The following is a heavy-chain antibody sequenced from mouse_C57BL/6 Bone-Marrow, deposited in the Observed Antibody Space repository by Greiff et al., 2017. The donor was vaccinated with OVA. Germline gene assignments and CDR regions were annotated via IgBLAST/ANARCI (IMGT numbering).Heavy chain of an antibody. J-gene: IGHJ1*03. CDR3: ARDSYWYFDG. CDR1: GYSITSGYY. Sequence: EVQLQQSGPGLVKPSQSLSLTCSVTGYSITSGYYWNWIRQFPGNKLEWMGYISYDGSNNYNPSLKNRISITRDTSKNQFFLKLNSVTTEDTATYYCARDSYWYFDGWGTGTTVTVSS. CDR2: ISYDGSN. V-gene: IGHV3-6*01.